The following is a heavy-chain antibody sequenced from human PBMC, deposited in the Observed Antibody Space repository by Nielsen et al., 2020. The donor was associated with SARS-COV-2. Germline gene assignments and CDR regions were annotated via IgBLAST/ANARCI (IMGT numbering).Heavy chain of an antibody. Sequence: GGSLRLSCAASGFTFDDYAMHWVRQAPGKGLEWVSGISWNSGSIGYADSVKGRFTISRDNAKNSLYLQMNSLRAEDTALYYCAKGGGDYGGYYFDHWGQGTLVTVSS. CDR2: ISWNSGSI. CDR3: AKGGGDYGGYYFDH. CDR1: GFTFDDYA. D-gene: IGHD4-17*01. V-gene: IGHV3-9*01. J-gene: IGHJ4*02.